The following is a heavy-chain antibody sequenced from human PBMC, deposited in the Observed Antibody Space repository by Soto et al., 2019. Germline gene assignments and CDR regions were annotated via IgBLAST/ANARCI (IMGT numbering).Heavy chain of an antibody. J-gene: IGHJ4*02. V-gene: IGHV4-31*03. CDR2: IYYSGRT. CDR3: ARGSAYYYFFDH. CDR1: GDSVSTDDYY. D-gene: IGHD3-22*01. Sequence: PSETLALTCTVSGDSVSTDDYYWSWIRHLPGEGLEWIGYIYYSGRTYYNPSLKSRVSMTVDTSNNHFSLKLTSVTAADTAVYYCARGSAYYYFFDHWGLGTLVTVSS.